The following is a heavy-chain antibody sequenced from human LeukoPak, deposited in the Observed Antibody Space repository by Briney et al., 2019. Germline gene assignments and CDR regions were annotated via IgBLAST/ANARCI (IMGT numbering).Heavy chain of an antibody. D-gene: IGHD6-19*01. J-gene: IGHJ4*02. Sequence: PSETLSLTCTVSCGTISRGGYDWSWIRHHPGKGLEWIVYIYYSGSTYYNPSLKSRVTISVDTSKNQFSLKLSSVTAADTAVYYCARDVAVSGWLLFDYWGQGTLVTVSS. CDR2: IYYSGST. CDR3: ARDVAVSGWLLFDY. CDR1: CGTISRGGYD. V-gene: IGHV4-31*03.